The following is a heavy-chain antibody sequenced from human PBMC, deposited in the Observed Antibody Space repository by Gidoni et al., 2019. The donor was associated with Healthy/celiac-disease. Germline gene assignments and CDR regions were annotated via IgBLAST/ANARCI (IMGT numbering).Heavy chain of an antibody. CDR3: ASAYSSGFPGTLDY. V-gene: IGHV3-33*01. J-gene: IGHJ4*02. CDR1: GFPFSSYG. Sequence: QVQLVESGGGVVQPGRSLRLSCAASGFPFSSYGMHWVRQAPGKGLEWVAVIWYDGSNKYYADSVKGRCTISRDNSKNTLYLQMNSLRAEDTAVYYCASAYSSGFPGTLDYWGQGTLVTVSS. CDR2: IWYDGSNK. D-gene: IGHD6-19*01.